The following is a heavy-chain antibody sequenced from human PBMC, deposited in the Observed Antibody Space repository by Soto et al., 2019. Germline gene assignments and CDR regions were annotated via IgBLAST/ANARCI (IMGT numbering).Heavy chain of an antibody. CDR1: GFTFSSYA. CDR3: AKDEIAAAGSGMNYYYYGMDV. CDR2: ISGSGGST. D-gene: IGHD6-13*01. J-gene: IGHJ6*02. Sequence: EVQLLESGGGLVQPGGSLRLSCAASGFTFSSYAMSWVRQAPGKGLEWVSAISGSGGSTYYADSVKGRFTISRDNSKNTLYLQMNSLRAEDTAVYYCAKDEIAAAGSGMNYYYYGMDVWGQGTTVTVSS. V-gene: IGHV3-23*01.